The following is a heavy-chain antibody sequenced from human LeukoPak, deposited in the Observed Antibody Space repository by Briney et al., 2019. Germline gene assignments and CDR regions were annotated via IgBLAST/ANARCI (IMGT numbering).Heavy chain of an antibody. CDR1: GFTLSSNA. V-gene: IGHV3-23*01. CDR3: ARVRYCSSTSCYIPHYYYYYMDV. Sequence: GGSLRLSCAASGFTLSSNAMNWVRQAPGKGLEWVSGISGSGGSTYYADSVKGRFTISRDKYKNTLYLLMISLRAEDTAVYYCARVRYCSSTSCYIPHYYYYYMDVWGKGTTVTVSS. D-gene: IGHD2-2*02. J-gene: IGHJ6*03. CDR2: ISGSGGST.